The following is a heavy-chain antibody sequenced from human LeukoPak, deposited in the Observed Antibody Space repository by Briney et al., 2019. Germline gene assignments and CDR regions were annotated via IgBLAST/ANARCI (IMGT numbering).Heavy chain of an antibody. V-gene: IGHV3-21*01. CDR3: ARASVLRFLLDAFDI. CDR2: ISSSSSYI. J-gene: IGHJ3*02. CDR1: GFTFSSYS. Sequence: GGSLRLSCAASGFTFSSYSMNWVRQAPGKGLEWVSSISSSSSYIYYADSVKGRFTISRDNAKNSLYLQMNSLRAEDTAVYYCARASVLRFLLDAFDIWGQGTMVTVSS. D-gene: IGHD3-3*01.